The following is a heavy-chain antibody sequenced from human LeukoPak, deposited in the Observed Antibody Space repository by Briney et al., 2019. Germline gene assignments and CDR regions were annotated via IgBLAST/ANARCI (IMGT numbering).Heavy chain of an antibody. CDR2: ISGGSSHI. D-gene: IGHD4/OR15-4a*01. J-gene: IGHJ4*02. V-gene: IGHV3-21*06. CDR3: VRGGDIRNYGAISRNDY. CDR1: GFSFYSLS. Sequence: PGGSRRLACSASGFSFYSLSLHRLGQTPGKGLEWVASISGGSSHIHYADSVKGRFTIFRDNAKNSLHLQMNRLSAEDTAVYYSVRGGDIRNYGAISRNDYWGQGTLVTVSS.